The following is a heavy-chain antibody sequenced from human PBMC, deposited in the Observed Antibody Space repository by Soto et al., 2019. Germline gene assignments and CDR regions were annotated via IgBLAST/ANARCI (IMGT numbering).Heavy chain of an antibody. Sequence: SVKVSCKASGGTFSSYAISWVRQAPGQGLEWMGGIIPIFGTANYAQKFQGRVTMTTDTSTSTAYMELRSLRSDDTAVYYCAMDAGYCSGGRCGSCDSWGQGNLVSLSS. D-gene: IGHD2-15*01. CDR3: AMDAGYCSGGRCGSCDS. CDR1: GGTFSSYA. CDR2: IIPIFGTA. V-gene: IGHV1-69*05. J-gene: IGHJ5*01.